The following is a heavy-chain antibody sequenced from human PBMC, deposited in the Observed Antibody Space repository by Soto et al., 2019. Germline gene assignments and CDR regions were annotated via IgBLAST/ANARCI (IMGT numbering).Heavy chain of an antibody. Sequence: ASVKVSCKASGYTFTGYYIHWVRQAPGQGLEWMGWINPNSGVTNYAQKFQGWVTMTRDSSITTAYMELSRLRAEDTAVYYCAKVPDYYDSSGLDYWGQGTLVTISS. V-gene: IGHV1-2*04. CDR1: GYTFTGYY. CDR3: AKVPDYYDSSGLDY. D-gene: IGHD3-22*01. CDR2: INPNSGVT. J-gene: IGHJ4*02.